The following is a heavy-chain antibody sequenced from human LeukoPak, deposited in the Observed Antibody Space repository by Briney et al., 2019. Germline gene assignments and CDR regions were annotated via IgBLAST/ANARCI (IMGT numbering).Heavy chain of an antibody. V-gene: IGHV3-48*01. D-gene: IGHD2-8*02. CDR2: INSRSGPI. CDR1: GFTFSTYA. CDR3: ATYRQVLLPFES. J-gene: IGHJ4*02. Sequence: GGSLRLSCAASGFTFSTYAMNWVRQAPGKGLEWVSYINSRSGPIYYADSVKGRFTISRDNVKNSLYLQMNSLRADDTAIYYCATYRQVLLPFESWGQGTLVTVSS.